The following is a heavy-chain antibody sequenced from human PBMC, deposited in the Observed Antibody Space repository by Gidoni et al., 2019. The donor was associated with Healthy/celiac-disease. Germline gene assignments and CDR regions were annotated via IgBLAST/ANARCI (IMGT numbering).Heavy chain of an antibody. Sequence: QVQLVQSGAEVKKPGASVKVACKASGYTFTSYYMHWVRQAPGQGLEWMGLINPSGGSTSYAQKFQGRVTMTRDTSTSTVYMELSSLRSEDTAVYYCARGFDYYDSSGYFGDAFDIWGQGTMVTVSS. CDR1: GYTFTSYY. D-gene: IGHD3-22*01. J-gene: IGHJ3*02. CDR2: INPSGGST. CDR3: ARGFDYYDSSGYFGDAFDI. V-gene: IGHV1-46*01.